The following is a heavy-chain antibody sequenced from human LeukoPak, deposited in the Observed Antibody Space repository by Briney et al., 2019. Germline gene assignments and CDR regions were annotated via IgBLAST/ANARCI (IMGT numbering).Heavy chain of an antibody. J-gene: IGHJ5*02. D-gene: IGHD4-17*01. V-gene: IGHV1-18*01. CDR3: ARVTTVTRSPWSWGPKKIGQEVNWFDP. CDR1: GYTFSDYS. Sequence: GASVKVSCKASGYTFSDYSITWVRQAPGQGLEWMGWISPYNADTNYARNFQGRVTMTTDRSTRTAYMELRNLRSDDTAVYYCARVTTVTRSPWSWGPKKIGQEVNWFDPWGQGTLITVS. CDR2: ISPYNADT.